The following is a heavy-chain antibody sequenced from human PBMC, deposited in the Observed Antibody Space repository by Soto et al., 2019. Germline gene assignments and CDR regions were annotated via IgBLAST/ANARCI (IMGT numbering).Heavy chain of an antibody. CDR3: ANSDYGDYDY. D-gene: IGHD4-17*01. CDR1: GFTFSSYA. V-gene: IGHV3-23*01. J-gene: IGHJ4*01. Sequence: EVQLLESGGGLVQPGGSLRLSCAASGFTFSSYAMSWVRQAPGKGLEWVSAISGSGGSTYYADSVKGRFTISRNNSKNTLYLQMNSLRDEDTAVYYCANSDYGDYDYWGQGTLVTVSS. CDR2: ISGSGGST.